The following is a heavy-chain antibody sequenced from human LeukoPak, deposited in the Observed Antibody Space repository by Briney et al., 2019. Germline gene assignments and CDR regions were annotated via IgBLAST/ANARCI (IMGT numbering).Heavy chain of an antibody. J-gene: IGHJ4*02. CDR2: ISSSGSTI. V-gene: IGHV3-11*01. Sequence: GGSLRLSCAASGFTFSDYYMSWIRQAPGKGLEWVSYISSSGSTIYYADSVKGRFTISRDNSKNTLYLQMNSLRAEDTAVYYCARRAGAYSHPYDYWGQGTLVTVYS. D-gene: IGHD4/OR15-4a*01. CDR1: GFTFSDYY. CDR3: ARRAGAYSHPYDY.